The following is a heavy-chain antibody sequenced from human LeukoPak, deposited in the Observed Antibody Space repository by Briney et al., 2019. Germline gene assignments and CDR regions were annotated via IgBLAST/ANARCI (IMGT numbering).Heavy chain of an antibody. CDR1: GGTFSSYA. CDR2: MNPNSGNT. Sequence: ASVKVSCKASGGTFSSYAISWVRQATGQGLEWMGWMNPNSGNTGYAQKFQGRVTMTRNTSISTAYMELSSLRSEDTAVYYCARVSFLYYYSSGSLDYWGQGTLVTVSS. J-gene: IGHJ4*02. CDR3: ARVSFLYYYSSGSLDY. V-gene: IGHV1-8*02. D-gene: IGHD3-10*01.